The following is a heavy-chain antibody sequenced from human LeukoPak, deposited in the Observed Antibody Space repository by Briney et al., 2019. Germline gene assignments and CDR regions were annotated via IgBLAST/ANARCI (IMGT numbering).Heavy chain of an antibody. J-gene: IGHJ3*02. CDR2: IYYSGST. D-gene: IGHD2-21*02. CDR3: AREMTPIAFDI. Sequence: SETLSLTCTVSGGSISSSSYYWGWIRQPPGKGLEWIGSIYYSGSTYYNPSLKSRVTISVDTSKNQFSLKLSSVTAADTAVYYCAREMTPIAFDIWGQGTMVTVSS. CDR1: GGSISSSSYY. V-gene: IGHV4-39*02.